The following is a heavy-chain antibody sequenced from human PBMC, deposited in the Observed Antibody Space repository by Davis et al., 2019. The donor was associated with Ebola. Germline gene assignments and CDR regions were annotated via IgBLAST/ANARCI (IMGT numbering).Heavy chain of an antibody. CDR3: ARDSRGSRPFDY. Sequence: AASVKVSCKVSGYTFTSLGTSWVRQVPGQGLEWLGWINNGNGNRRYAQKFQDRVTMTTDTSTTTVYMELRGLTSDDTGVYYCARDSRGSRPFDYWGQGTLVTVSS. V-gene: IGHV1-18*01. CDR1: GYTFTSLG. D-gene: IGHD2-15*01. J-gene: IGHJ4*02. CDR2: INNGNGNR.